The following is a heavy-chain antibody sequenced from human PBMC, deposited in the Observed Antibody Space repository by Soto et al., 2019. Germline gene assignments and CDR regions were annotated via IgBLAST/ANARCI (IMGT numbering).Heavy chain of an antibody. Sequence: GGSLRLSCAASGFTFSRYAMSWVRQAAGKGLEWVSALSGRGVNTYYADSVKGRFTISRDNSMNTLYLQMNSLRAEDSAVYYCAKVNSNYENDAFDTWGQGTMVTVSS. CDR1: GFTFSRYA. V-gene: IGHV3-23*01. J-gene: IGHJ3*02. CDR3: AKVNSNYENDAFDT. D-gene: IGHD4-4*01. CDR2: LSGRGVNT.